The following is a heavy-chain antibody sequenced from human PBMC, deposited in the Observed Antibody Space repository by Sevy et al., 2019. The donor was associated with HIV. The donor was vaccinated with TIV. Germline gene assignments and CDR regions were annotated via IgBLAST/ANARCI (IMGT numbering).Heavy chain of an antibody. V-gene: IGHV1-2*02. Sequence: ASVKVSCKASGYTFTVYYIHWVRRAPGQGLEWMGWINPNSGGTNYAQTFQGRVTMTSDASINTAYMELTNLRSDDTAVYYCAKDNTIFGVTHSGVWGQGTTVTVSS. CDR2: INPNSGGT. D-gene: IGHD3-3*01. J-gene: IGHJ6*02. CDR3: AKDNTIFGVTHSGV. CDR1: GYTFTVYY.